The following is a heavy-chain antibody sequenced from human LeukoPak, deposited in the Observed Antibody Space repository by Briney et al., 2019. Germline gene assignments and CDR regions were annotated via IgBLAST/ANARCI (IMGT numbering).Heavy chain of an antibody. CDR3: ARQFGGLFDY. J-gene: IGHJ4*02. CDR2: IRYDGSNK. V-gene: IGHV3-30*02. CDR1: GFTFSSYG. Sequence: GGSLRLSCAASGFTFSSYGMHWVRQAPGKGLEWVAFIRYDGSNKYYADSVKGRFTISRDNAKNSLYLQMNSLRAEDTAVYYCARQFGGLFDYWGQGTLVTVSS. D-gene: IGHD3-16*01.